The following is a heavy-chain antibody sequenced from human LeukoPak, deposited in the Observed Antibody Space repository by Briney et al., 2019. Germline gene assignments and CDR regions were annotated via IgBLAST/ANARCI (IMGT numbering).Heavy chain of an antibody. D-gene: IGHD3-10*02. Sequence: GGSLRLSCAASGFTFSTYSMNWVRQAPGKGLEWVSFISTSSSYIYYADSVKGRFTISRDNAKNSLYLQMNSLRAEDTAVYYCAELGITMIGGVWGKGTTVTISS. V-gene: IGHV3-21*01. CDR3: AELGITMIGGV. CDR2: ISTSSSYI. J-gene: IGHJ6*04. CDR1: GFTFSTYS.